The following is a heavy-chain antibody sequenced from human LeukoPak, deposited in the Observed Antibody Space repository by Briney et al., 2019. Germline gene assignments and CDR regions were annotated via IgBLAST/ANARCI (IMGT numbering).Heavy chain of an antibody. CDR3: ARVPSARDYGDYAWFDY. Sequence: GRSLRLSCAASGFTFSSYAMHWVRQAPGKGLEWVAVISYDGSNKYYADSVKGRFTISRDNSKNTLYLQMNSLRAEDTAVYYCARVPSARDYGDYAWFDYWGQGTLVTVSS. D-gene: IGHD4-17*01. CDR1: GFTFSSYA. CDR2: ISYDGSNK. J-gene: IGHJ4*02. V-gene: IGHV3-30-3*01.